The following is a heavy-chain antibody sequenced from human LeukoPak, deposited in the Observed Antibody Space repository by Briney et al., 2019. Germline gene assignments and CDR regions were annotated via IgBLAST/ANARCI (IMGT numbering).Heavy chain of an antibody. V-gene: IGHV4-39*01. D-gene: IGHD3-9*01. CDR3: ARHLAWLPQALDWYFDL. J-gene: IGHJ2*01. CDR2: IYYSGST. Sequence: PSETLSLTCTVTGGSISSSSYYWGWIRQPPGKGLEWIGSIYYSGSTYYNPSLKSRVTISVDTSKNQFSLKLSSVTAADTAVYYCARHLAWLPQALDWYFDLWGRGTLVTVSS. CDR1: GGSISSSSYY.